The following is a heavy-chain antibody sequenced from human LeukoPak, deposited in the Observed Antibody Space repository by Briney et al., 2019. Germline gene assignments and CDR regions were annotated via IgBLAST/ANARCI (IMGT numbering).Heavy chain of an antibody. CDR3: AKDKDFWSGYYRGLPYYYGMDV. CDR1: GFTFSSYG. V-gene: IGHV3-30*18. CDR2: ISYDGSNK. J-gene: IGHJ6*02. D-gene: IGHD3-3*01. Sequence: GRSLRLSCAASGFTFSSYGMHWVRQAPGKGLEWVAVISYDGSNKYYADSVKGRFTISRDNAKNTLYLQMNSLRAEDTAVYYCAKDKDFWSGYYRGLPYYYGMDVWGQGTTVTVSS.